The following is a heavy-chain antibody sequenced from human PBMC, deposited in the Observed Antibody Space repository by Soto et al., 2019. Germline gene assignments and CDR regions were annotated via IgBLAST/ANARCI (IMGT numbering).Heavy chain of an antibody. CDR1: GYSFTNYW. CDR2: IFPGDSDT. V-gene: IGHV5-51*04. CDR3: GRHKWRGHTIYYYAMDV. Sequence: EVQLVQSGGEVRKPGESLKISCRASGYSFTNYWIGWVRQMPGKGLEWRGMIFPGDSDTRYSPSFQGQVTNSADRPIRTDYLQLSGPKASETARFYCGRHKWRGHTIYYYAMDVWGQGTTVTVSS. D-gene: IGHD5-12*01. J-gene: IGHJ6*02.